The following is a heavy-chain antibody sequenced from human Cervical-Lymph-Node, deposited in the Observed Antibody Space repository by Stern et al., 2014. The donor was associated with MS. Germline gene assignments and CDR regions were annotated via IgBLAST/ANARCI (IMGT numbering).Heavy chain of an antibody. D-gene: IGHD2-2*01. CDR1: GFSISSYW. Sequence: EVQLVESGGGLVQPGGSLRLSCAASGFSISSYWMSWVRQAPGRGLEWGAKINQDGSENYYVDSVKGRFTISRDNAKNSLYLQTNSLRAEDTALYYCARDGVLVPAALPCHQYGMDVWGQGTTVTVSS. J-gene: IGHJ6*02. CDR3: ARDGVLVPAALPCHQYGMDV. CDR2: INQDGSEN. V-gene: IGHV3-7*01.